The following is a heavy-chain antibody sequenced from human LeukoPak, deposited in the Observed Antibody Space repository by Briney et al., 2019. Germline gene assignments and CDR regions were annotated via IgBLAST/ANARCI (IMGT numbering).Heavy chain of an antibody. Sequence: ASVKLSCKASGYTFTGYYMHWVRQAPGQGLDWMGRINPNSGGTNSAQKFPGRVTMPRDTSISTAYMELSRLRSDDTAVYYCASFPYYGSGSYWWGQGTLVTVSS. CDR3: ASFPYYGSGSYW. CDR2: INPNSGGT. V-gene: IGHV1-2*06. J-gene: IGHJ4*02. CDR1: GYTFTGYY. D-gene: IGHD3-10*01.